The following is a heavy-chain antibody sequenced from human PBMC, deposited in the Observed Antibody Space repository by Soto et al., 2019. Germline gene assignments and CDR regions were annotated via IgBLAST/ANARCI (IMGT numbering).Heavy chain of an antibody. J-gene: IGHJ4*02. V-gene: IGHV3-23*01. CDR1: GFTFSSYA. D-gene: IGHD5-18*01. CDR2: ISGSGGST. CDR3: ATDHLQLWFGRRVSYKKTFDY. Sequence: EVQLLESGGGLVQPGGSLRLSCAASGFTFSSYAMSWVRHAPGKGLEWVSAISGSGGSTYYADSVKGRFTISRDNSKNTLSLQMNSLRAEDKAVYYCATDHLQLWFGRRVSYKKTFDYWGQGTLVTVSS.